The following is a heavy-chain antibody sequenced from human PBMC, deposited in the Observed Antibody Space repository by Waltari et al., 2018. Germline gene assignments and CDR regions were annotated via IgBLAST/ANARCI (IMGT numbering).Heavy chain of an antibody. J-gene: IGHJ2*01. V-gene: IGHV4-59*01. D-gene: IGHD2-21*01. CDR2: IYYSGST. Sequence: QVQLQESGPGLVKPSETLSLTCTVSGGSISSYYWSWIRQPPGKGLEWIGYIYYSGSTNYNPSLKSRVTISVDTSKNQFSLKLSSVTAADTAVYYCANINSQTWYFDLWGRGTLVTVSS. CDR1: GGSISSYY. CDR3: ANINSQTWYFDL.